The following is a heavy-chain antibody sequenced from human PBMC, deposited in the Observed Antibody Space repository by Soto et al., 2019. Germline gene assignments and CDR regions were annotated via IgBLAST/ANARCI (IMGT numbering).Heavy chain of an antibody. CDR1: GFTFSSYA. V-gene: IGHV3-30-3*01. CDR3: ARDRGSYDKPEYYFDY. CDR2: ISYDGSNK. J-gene: IGHJ4*02. Sequence: QVQLVEYGGGVVQPGRSLRLSCAASGFTFSSYAMHWVRQAPGKGLEWVAVISYDGSNKYYADSVKGRFTISRDNSKNTLYLQMNSLRAEDTAVYYCARDRGSYDKPEYYFDYWGQGTLVTVSS. D-gene: IGHD1-26*01.